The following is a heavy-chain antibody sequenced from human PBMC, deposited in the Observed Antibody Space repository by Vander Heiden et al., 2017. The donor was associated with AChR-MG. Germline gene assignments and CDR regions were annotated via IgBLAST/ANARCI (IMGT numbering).Heavy chain of an antibody. CDR3: ARALTARGYSGYVDY. CDR2: IYSGGST. J-gene: IGHJ4*02. D-gene: IGHD5-12*01. V-gene: IGHV3-53*01. Sequence: LEWVSVIYSGGSTYYADSVKGRFTISRDNSKNTLYLQMNSLRAEDTAVYYCARALTARGYSGYVDYWGQGTLVTVSS.